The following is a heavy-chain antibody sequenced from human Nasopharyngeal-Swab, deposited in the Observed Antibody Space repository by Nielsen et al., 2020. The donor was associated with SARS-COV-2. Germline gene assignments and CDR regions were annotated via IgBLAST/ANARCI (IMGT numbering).Heavy chain of an antibody. Sequence: VRQAPGKGLEWGANINTVESEKHYLDSVKGRFTISRDNAKNSLDLQMYSLSAEDSDVYYCARGHFGMDVWGQGTTVTVSS. J-gene: IGHJ6*02. CDR3: ARGHFGMDV. V-gene: IGHV3-7*01. CDR2: INTVESEK.